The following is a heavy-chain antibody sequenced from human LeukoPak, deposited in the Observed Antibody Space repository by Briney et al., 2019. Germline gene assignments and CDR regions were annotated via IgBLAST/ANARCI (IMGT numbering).Heavy chain of an antibody. J-gene: IGHJ5*02. V-gene: IGHV3-73*01. D-gene: IGHD2-15*01. Sequence: GGSLRLSCAASGFTFSGSAVHWVRQSSGKGLEWVGHIDKKDNLYATAYAESVKGRFTISRDDSKDTAFLHMDSLKTEDTALYYCTRDRGTYNWFDPWGQGTLVTVSS. CDR3: TRDRGTYNWFDP. CDR2: IDKKDNLYAT. CDR1: GFTFSGSA.